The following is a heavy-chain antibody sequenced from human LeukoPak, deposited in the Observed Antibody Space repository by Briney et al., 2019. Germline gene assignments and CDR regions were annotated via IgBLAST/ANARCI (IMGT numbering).Heavy chain of an antibody. CDR2: IKQDGSEK. D-gene: IGHD5-24*01. CDR3: AGGRDGYKPNFDY. Sequence: GSLRLSRAASGFNFSSYWMSWVRQAPGKGLEWVANIKQDGSEKYYVDSVKGRFTISRDNAKNSLYLQMNSLRAEDTAVYYCAGGRDGYKPNFDYWGQGTLVTVSS. J-gene: IGHJ4*02. CDR1: GFNFSSYW. V-gene: IGHV3-7*01.